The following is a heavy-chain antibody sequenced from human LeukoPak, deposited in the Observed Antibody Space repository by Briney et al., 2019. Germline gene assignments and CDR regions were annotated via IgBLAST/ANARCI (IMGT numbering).Heavy chain of an antibody. Sequence: SETLSLTCTVSGYSISSGYYWGWIRQPPGKGLEWIGSIYHSGSTYYNPSLKSRVTISVDTSKNQFSLRLRSVTAADTAVYYCAREGVIAAAGPLDYWGQGTLVTVSS. D-gene: IGHD6-13*01. CDR1: GYSISSGYY. CDR3: AREGVIAAAGPLDY. CDR2: IYHSGST. J-gene: IGHJ4*02. V-gene: IGHV4-38-2*02.